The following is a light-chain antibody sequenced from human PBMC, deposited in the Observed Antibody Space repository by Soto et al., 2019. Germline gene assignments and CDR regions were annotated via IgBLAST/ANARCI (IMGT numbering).Light chain of an antibody. CDR2: WAS. J-gene: IGKJ1*01. Sequence: DIVMTQSPDSLAVSLGERATINCKSSQSVLYSSNNKNYLAWYQQKPGQPPKLLIYWASTRESGVPDRFSGSGSGTDFTRTNSSLQAEEVAGCYCQQCYTIPRTFGKGTKVDIK. CDR1: QSVLYSSNNKNY. V-gene: IGKV4-1*01. CDR3: QQCYTIPRT.